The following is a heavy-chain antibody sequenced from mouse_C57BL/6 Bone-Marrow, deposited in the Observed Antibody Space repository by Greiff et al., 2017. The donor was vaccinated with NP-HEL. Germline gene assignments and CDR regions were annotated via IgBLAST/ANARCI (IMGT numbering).Heavy chain of an antibody. Sequence: QVQLQQSGAELARPGASVKLSCKASGYTFTSYGISWVKQRTGQGLEWIGEIYPRSGNTYYNEKFKGKATLTADKSFSTAYMELRSLTSEDSAVYFCARKRGPVAYWGQGTLVTVSA. CDR2: IYPRSGNT. CDR1: GYTFTSYG. CDR3: ARKRGPVAY. J-gene: IGHJ3*01. V-gene: IGHV1-81*01.